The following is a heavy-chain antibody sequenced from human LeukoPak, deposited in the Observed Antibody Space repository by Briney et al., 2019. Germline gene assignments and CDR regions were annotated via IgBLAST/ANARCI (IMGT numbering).Heavy chain of an antibody. CDR1: GYTFTNYG. V-gene: IGHV1-18*01. CDR2: ISAYNGNT. D-gene: IGHD2-2*01. J-gene: IGHJ4*02. Sequence: GASVKVSCKASGYTFTNYGISWVRQAPGQGLEWMGWISAYNGNTNYAQKLQGRVTMTTDTSTSTAYMELRSLRSDDTAVYYCARYCSSTSCSDFDYWGQGTLVTVSS. CDR3: ARYCSSTSCSDFDY.